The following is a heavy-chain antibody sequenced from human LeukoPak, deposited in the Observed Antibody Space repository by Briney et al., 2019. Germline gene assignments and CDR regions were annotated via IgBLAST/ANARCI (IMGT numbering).Heavy chain of an antibody. Sequence: TGGSLRLSCAASGFTFDDYTMHWVRQAPGKGLEWVSLISWDGGSTYYADSVKGRFTISRDNSKNSLYLQMNSLRTEDTALYYCAKDIGNEQWLDQGFDYWGQGTLVTVSS. CDR3: AKDIGNEQWLDQGFDY. V-gene: IGHV3-43*01. D-gene: IGHD6-19*01. J-gene: IGHJ4*02. CDR1: GFTFDDYT. CDR2: ISWDGGST.